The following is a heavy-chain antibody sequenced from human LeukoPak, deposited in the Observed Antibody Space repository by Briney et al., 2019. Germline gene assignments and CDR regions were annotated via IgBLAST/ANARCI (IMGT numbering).Heavy chain of an antibody. CDR1: GFTFSSYS. CDR3: ARDGSYCSSTSCYDFYYYMDV. D-gene: IGHD2-2*01. Sequence: GGSLRLSCAASGFTFSSYSMNWVRQAPGKGLEWVSSISSSSSYIYYADSVKGRFTISRDNAKNSLYLQMNSLRAEDTAVYYCARDGSYCSSTSCYDFYYYMDVWGKGTTVTVSS. V-gene: IGHV3-21*01. CDR2: ISSSSSYI. J-gene: IGHJ6*03.